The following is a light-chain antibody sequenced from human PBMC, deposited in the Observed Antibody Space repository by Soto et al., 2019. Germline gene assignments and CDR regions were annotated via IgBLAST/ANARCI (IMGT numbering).Light chain of an antibody. CDR3: SSYTRSTTLNVL. CDR1: SSDVGRYDY. J-gene: IGLJ2*01. Sequence: QSALTQPRSVSGSPGQSVTISCTGTSSDVGRYDYVSWYQQHPGKAPKLIVYDVTERPSGVPDHFSGSKSGNTASLTISGLQAEDEAEYYCSSYTRSTTLNVLFGGGTQLTVL. CDR2: DVT. V-gene: IGLV2-11*01.